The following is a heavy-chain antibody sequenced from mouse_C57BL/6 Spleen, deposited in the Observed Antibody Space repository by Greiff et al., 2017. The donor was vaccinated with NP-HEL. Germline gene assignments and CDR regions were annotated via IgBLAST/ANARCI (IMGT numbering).Heavy chain of an antibody. CDR3: ARKGDYDGAWFAY. D-gene: IGHD2-4*01. Sequence: VKLVESGPGLVQPSQSLSITCTVSGFSLTSYGVHWVRQSPGKGLEWLGVIWSGGSTDYNAAFISRLSISKDNSKSQVFFKMNSLQADDTAIYYCARKGDYDGAWFAYWGQGTLVTVSA. CDR2: IWSGGST. J-gene: IGHJ3*01. CDR1: GFSLTSYG. V-gene: IGHV2-2*01.